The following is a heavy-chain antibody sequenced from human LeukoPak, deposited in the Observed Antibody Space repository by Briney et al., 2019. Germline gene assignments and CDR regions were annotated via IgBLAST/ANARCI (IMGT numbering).Heavy chain of an antibody. D-gene: IGHD1-26*01. CDR2: IIPIFGTA. Sequence: SVKVSCKASGYTFTSYYMHWVRQALGQGLEWMGGIIPIFGTANYAQKFQGRVTITADESTSTAYMELSSLRSEDTAVYYCARSYSGSFPYYFDYWGQGTLVTVSS. CDR1: GYTFTSYY. CDR3: ARSYSGSFPYYFDY. V-gene: IGHV1-69*13. J-gene: IGHJ4*02.